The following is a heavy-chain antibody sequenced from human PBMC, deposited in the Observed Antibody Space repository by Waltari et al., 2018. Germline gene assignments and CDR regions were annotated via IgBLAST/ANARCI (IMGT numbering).Heavy chain of an antibody. Sequence: EVQLVQSGAEVKKPGATVKISCKASGYTFTDYYMHWVQQAPGKGLEWMGRVDPEDGETIYAEKFQGRVTITADTSTDTAYMELSSLRSEDTAVYYCARRGLTIFGAGGAFDIWGQGTMVTVSS. CDR1: GYTFTDYY. CDR3: ARRGLTIFGAGGAFDI. V-gene: IGHV1-69-2*01. D-gene: IGHD3-3*01. J-gene: IGHJ3*02. CDR2: VDPEDGET.